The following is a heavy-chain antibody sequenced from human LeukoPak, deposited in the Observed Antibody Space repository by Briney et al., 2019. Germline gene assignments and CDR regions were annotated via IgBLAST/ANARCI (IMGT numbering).Heavy chain of an antibody. J-gene: IGHJ4*02. CDR2: ISSSSSYI. CDR1: GFTFSSYG. CDR3: AREGYCSSTSCPTFDY. Sequence: PGGSLRLSCAASGFTFSSYGMNWVRQAPGKGLEWVSSISSSSSYIYYADPVKGRFTISRDNAKNSLYLQMNSLRAEDTAVYYCAREGYCSSTSCPTFDYWGQGTLVTVSS. V-gene: IGHV3-21*01. D-gene: IGHD2-2*01.